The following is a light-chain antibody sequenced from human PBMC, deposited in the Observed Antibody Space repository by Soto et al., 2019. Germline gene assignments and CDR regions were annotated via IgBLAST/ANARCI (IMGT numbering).Light chain of an antibody. V-gene: IGKV3-20*01. CDR3: QQYDNWPPIT. CDR1: QSVGTR. J-gene: IGKJ5*01. CDR2: GAS. Sequence: IVLTQSPDTLSFSPGERATLSCRASQSVGTRLAWYQHKTGQAPSLLMSGASSRATGIPDRFSGSGSETDFTLTISRLEPEDFAVYYCQQYDNWPPITFGQGTRLEIK.